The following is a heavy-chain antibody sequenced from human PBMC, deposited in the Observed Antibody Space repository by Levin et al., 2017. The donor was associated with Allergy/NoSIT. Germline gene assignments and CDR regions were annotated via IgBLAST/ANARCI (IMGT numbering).Heavy chain of an antibody. CDR1: GFPFRDYW. V-gene: IGHV3-7*03. J-gene: IGHJ3*01. Sequence: LSLTCAASGFPFRDYWMTWARQTPGRGLEWVASINEDGSQKNYLDSVKGRFTISRDNAKDSVDLQMDYLRDDDTALYYCARHLRGDSAYDGFDVWGHGTMVTFSS. CDR3: ARHLRGDSAYDGFDV. CDR2: INEDGSQK. D-gene: IGHD5-12*01.